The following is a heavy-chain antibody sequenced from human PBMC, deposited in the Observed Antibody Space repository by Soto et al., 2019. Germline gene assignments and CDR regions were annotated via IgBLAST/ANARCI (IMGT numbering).Heavy chain of an antibody. J-gene: IGHJ4*02. CDR2: ISYDGSNK. CDR3: AREMVLWFGEFLFDY. D-gene: IGHD3-10*01. CDR1: GFTFSSYA. Sequence: QVQLVESGGGVVQPGRSLRLSCAASGFTFSSYAMHWVRQAPGKGLEWVAVISYDGSNKYYADSVKGRFTISRDNSKNTLYLQMNSLSAEDTAVYYCAREMVLWFGEFLFDYWGQGTLVTVSS. V-gene: IGHV3-30-3*01.